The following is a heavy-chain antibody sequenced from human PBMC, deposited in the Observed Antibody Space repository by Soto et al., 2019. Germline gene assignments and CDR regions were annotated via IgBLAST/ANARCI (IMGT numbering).Heavy chain of an antibody. J-gene: IGHJ6*02. CDR2: ISGYTGNT. CDR1: DHTFTYYG. V-gene: IGHV1-18*01. CDR3: AATVGHYLGLDV. D-gene: IGHD1-1*01. Sequence: QVQLLQSGGEVKKPGASLKVSCNSSDHTFTYYGINWVRRSPGQGLVWMGWISGYTGNTKYAQKFQDRVTMSAATSTRTVYMEMRSLTSDDTAVYFCAATVGHYLGLDVWGQGTTVTVSS.